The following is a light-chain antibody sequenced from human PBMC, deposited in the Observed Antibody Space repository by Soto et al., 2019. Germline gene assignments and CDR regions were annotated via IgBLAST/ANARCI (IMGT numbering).Light chain of an antibody. Sequence: VMTQSPDSLAVSLGEGATIDCKSSQSVLYSSNNKNYLAWYQQKPGQPPKLLIYWASIRGSGVPDRLSGSGFGTDFTLTISSLQTEDVAVYYCQQYFSYPLTFGGGTKVDIK. J-gene: IGKJ4*01. CDR3: QQYFSYPLT. CDR1: QSVLYSSNNKNY. V-gene: IGKV4-1*01. CDR2: WAS.